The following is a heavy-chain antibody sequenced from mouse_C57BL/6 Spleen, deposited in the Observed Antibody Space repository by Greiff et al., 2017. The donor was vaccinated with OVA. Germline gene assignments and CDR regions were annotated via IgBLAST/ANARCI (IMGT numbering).Heavy chain of an antibody. J-gene: IGHJ4*01. D-gene: IGHD2-3*01. CDR2: IRNKANGYTT. Sequence: EVKVVESGGGLVQPGGSLSLSCAASGFTFTDYYMSWVRQPPGKALEWLGFIRNKANGYTTEYSASVKGRFTISRDNSQSILYLQMNALRAEDSATYYCARYDDGYYYAMDYWGQGTSVTVSS. CDR3: ARYDDGYYYAMDY. V-gene: IGHV7-3*01. CDR1: GFTFTDYY.